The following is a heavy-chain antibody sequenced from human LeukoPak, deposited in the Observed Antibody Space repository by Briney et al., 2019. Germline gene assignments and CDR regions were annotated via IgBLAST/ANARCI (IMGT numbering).Heavy chain of an antibody. D-gene: IGHD5-18*01. CDR2: IYYSGNT. J-gene: IGHJ5*02. CDR1: GGSISSYY. Sequence: SETLSLTCNVSGGSISSYYWSWMRQPPGNGLEWVGYIYYSGNTNYNPSLKSRVTISVDTSKNQFSLKLSSVTAADTAVYYCARGGYSYGYLNWFDPWGQGTLVTVSS. V-gene: IGHV4-59*01. CDR3: ARGGYSYGYLNWFDP.